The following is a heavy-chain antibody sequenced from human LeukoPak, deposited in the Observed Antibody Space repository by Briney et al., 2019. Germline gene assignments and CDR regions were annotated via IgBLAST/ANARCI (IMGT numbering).Heavy chain of an antibody. CDR2: ISYSGST. V-gene: IGHV4-59*01. CDR3: ARDLADGSGSYYSRPLDY. D-gene: IGHD3-10*01. Sequence: SETLSLTCTVSGGSISTYYWSWIRQPPGKGLEWIGYISYSGSTKFNPSLRSRVTISADTSKNQNTLKLSSVTAADTAVYYCARDLADGSGSYYSRPLDYWGQGTLVTVSS. CDR1: GGSISTYY. J-gene: IGHJ4*01.